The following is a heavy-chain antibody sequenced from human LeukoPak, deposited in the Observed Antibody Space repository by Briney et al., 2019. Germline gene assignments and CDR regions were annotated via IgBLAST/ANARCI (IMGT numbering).Heavy chain of an antibody. J-gene: IGHJ5*02. Sequence: PGGSLRLSCAASGFTFSSYAMSWVRQAPGKGLEWVSAISGSGGSTYYADSVKGRFTISRDNSKNTLYLQMNSLRAEDTAVYYCAKDRYSSTWYVLGWFDPWGQGTLDTVSS. V-gene: IGHV3-23*01. CDR1: GFTFSSYA. CDR3: AKDRYSSTWYVLGWFDP. D-gene: IGHD6-13*01. CDR2: ISGSGGST.